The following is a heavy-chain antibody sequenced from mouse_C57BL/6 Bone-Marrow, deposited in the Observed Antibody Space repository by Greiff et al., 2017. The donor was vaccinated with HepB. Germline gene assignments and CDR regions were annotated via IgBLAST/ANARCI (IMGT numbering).Heavy chain of an antibody. CDR2: IYPGSGNT. V-gene: IGHV1-76*01. CDR3: ARSRGYGRAWFAY. D-gene: IGHD2-2*01. CDR1: GYTFTDYY. J-gene: IGHJ3*01. Sequence: VQLQQPGAELVRPGASVKLSCKASGYTFTDYYINWVKQRPGQGLEWIARIYPGSGNTYYNEKFKGKATLTAEKSSSTAYMQLSSLTSEDSAVYFGARSRGYGRAWFAYWGQGTLVTVSA.